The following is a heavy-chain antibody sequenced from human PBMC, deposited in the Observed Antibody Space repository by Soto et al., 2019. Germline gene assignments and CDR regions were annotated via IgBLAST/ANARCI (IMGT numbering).Heavy chain of an antibody. D-gene: IGHD2-15*01. V-gene: IGHV3-21*01. CDR2: ISSSSSYI. Sequence: GGSLRLSCASSVFTFISYAMSWVRQAPGKGLEWVSSISSSSSYIYYADSVKGRFTISRDNAKNSLYLQMNSLRAEDTAVYYCARDRGQYCSGGSCGEFDYWGQGTLVTVSS. CDR3: ARDRGQYCSGGSCGEFDY. CDR1: VFTFISYA. J-gene: IGHJ4*02.